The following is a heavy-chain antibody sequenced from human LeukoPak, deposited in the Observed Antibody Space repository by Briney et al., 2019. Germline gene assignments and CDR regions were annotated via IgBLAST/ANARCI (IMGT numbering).Heavy chain of an antibody. J-gene: IGHJ2*01. CDR3: ARVSSSWYQDWYFDL. Sequence: SETLSLTCTVSGYSISSDYYWGWIRQPAGKGLEWIGRIYTSGSTNYNPSLKSRVTMSVDTSKNQFSLKLSSVTAADTAVYYCARVSSSWYQDWYFDLWGRGTLVTVSS. V-gene: IGHV4-4*07. D-gene: IGHD6-13*01. CDR2: IYTSGST. CDR1: GYSISSDYY.